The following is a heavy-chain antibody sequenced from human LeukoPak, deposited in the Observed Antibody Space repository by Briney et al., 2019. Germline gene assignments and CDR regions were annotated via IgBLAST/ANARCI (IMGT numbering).Heavy chain of an antibody. J-gene: IGHJ6*02. D-gene: IGHD3-10*01. CDR1: GFTFSSYD. Sequence: GGSLRLSCAASGFTFSSYDMNWVRQAQGKGLEWVSTITGSGGSTYYADSVTGRFTISRDNSKNTLYLQMNSLRAEDTAVYYCAKDNTVIRGIIYYGMDVWGQGTTVTVSS. CDR2: ITGSGGST. V-gene: IGHV3-23*01. CDR3: AKDNTVIRGIIYYGMDV.